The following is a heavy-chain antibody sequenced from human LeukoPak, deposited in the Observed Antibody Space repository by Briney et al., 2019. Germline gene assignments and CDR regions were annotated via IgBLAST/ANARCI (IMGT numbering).Heavy chain of an antibody. D-gene: IGHD2-15*01. CDR2: ISGSGGST. Sequence: GGSLRLSCAASGFTFSRYAMSWVRQAPGKGLEWISAISGSGGSTYYADSVKGRFTISRDNAKNSLYLQMNSLRDEDTAVYYCARGLLYYFDYWGQGTLVTVSS. CDR1: GFTFSRYA. J-gene: IGHJ4*02. V-gene: IGHV3-23*01. CDR3: ARGLLYYFDY.